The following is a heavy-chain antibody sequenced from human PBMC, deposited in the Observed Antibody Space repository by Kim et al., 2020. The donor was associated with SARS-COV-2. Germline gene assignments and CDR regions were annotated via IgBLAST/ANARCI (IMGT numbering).Heavy chain of an antibody. V-gene: IGHV4-38-2*02. CDR1: GYSISSGYY. J-gene: IGHJ5*02. CDR2: IYHSGST. D-gene: IGHD3-10*01. Sequence: SETLSLTCTVSGYSISSGYYWGWIRQPPGKGLEWIGSIYHSGSTYYNPSLKSRVTISVDTSKNQFSLKLSSVTAADMAVYYCARDLKTGGWFDPWGQGTLVTVSS. CDR3: ARDLKTGGWFDP.